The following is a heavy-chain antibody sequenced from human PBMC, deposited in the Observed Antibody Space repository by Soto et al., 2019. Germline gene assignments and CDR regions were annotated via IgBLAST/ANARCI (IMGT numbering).Heavy chain of an antibody. CDR1: GLSFSSYA. J-gene: IGHJ4*02. Sequence: QVQLVQSGAEVKKPGSSVKVSCKVSGLSFSSYAISWVRQAPGQGLEWVGAIVPIFATPTYGQKFQGRVTISADESTTTAYMELSSLKSDDTALYYCARGGGNNYGYSYWGQGTLVTVSS. D-gene: IGHD2-2*03. V-gene: IGHV1-69*01. CDR2: IVPIFATP. CDR3: ARGGGNNYGYSY.